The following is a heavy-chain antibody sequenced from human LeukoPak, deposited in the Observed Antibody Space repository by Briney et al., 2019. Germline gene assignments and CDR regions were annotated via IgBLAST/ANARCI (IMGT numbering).Heavy chain of an antibody. J-gene: IGHJ4*02. Sequence: GGSLRLSCAASGFTFSSYAMHWVRQAPGKGLEYVSAISSNGGSTYYANSVKGRFTISRDNSKNTLYLQMNSLRAEDTAVYYCARRVGSFDYWGQGTLVTVSS. CDR1: GFTFSSYA. V-gene: IGHV3-64*01. CDR2: ISSNGGST. CDR3: ARRVGSFDY.